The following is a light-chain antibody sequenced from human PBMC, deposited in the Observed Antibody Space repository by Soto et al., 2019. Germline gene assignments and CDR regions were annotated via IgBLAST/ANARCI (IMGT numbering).Light chain of an antibody. CDR1: QGISSY. Sequence: IQLTQSPSSLSASVGDRVTITCRASQGISSYLAWYQQKPGKAPERLIYEASVLQSGVPSRFSGSGSGTEFTLTVSSLQPEDFATYYCVQHYSYPLTFGGGTKVDIK. V-gene: IGKV1-9*01. J-gene: IGKJ4*01. CDR3: VQHYSYPLT. CDR2: EAS.